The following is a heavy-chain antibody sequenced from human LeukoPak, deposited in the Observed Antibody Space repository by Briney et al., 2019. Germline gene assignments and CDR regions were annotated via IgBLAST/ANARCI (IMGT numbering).Heavy chain of an antibody. CDR1: GGTFSSYA. CDR2: IIPILGIA. Sequence: SVKVSCKASGGTFSSYAISWVRQAPGQGLEWMGRIIPILGIANYAQKFQGRVTITADKSTSTAYMELSSLRSEDTAVYYCARGEGSGSYYNVYYYYGMDVWGQGTTVTVSS. V-gene: IGHV1-69*04. J-gene: IGHJ6*02. D-gene: IGHD3-10*01. CDR3: ARGEGSGSYYNVYYYYGMDV.